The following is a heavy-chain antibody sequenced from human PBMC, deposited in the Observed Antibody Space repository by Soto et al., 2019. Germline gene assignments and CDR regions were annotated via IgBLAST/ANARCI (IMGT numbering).Heavy chain of an antibody. J-gene: IGHJ6*02. V-gene: IGHV2-5*02. Sequence: SGPTLVNPTQTLTLTCTFSGFSLSSLGLGVGWIRQPPGKALEWLALIYWDDNKHYRPSLRSRLNITKDTINNQVVLTMTNMDPEDTATYYCVRNWRYYGGDYYYGMDAWGQGTTVTVSS. CDR3: VRNWRYYGGDYYYGMDA. CDR1: GFSLSSLGLG. CDR2: IYWDDNK. D-gene: IGHD3-10*01.